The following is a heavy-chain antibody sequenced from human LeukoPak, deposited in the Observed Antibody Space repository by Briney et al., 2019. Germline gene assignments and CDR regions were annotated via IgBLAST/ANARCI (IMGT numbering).Heavy chain of an antibody. J-gene: IGHJ3*02. D-gene: IGHD6-13*01. CDR3: ARRLRNGIAAAGSHAFDI. CDR2: ISAYNGNT. Sequence: GASVKVSCKASGYTFTSYGISWVRQAPGQGLEWMGWISAYNGNTNYAQKLQGRVTMTTDTSTSTAYMELRSLRSDDTAVYYCARRLRNGIAAAGSHAFDIWGQGTMVTVSS. V-gene: IGHV1-18*01. CDR1: GYTFTSYG.